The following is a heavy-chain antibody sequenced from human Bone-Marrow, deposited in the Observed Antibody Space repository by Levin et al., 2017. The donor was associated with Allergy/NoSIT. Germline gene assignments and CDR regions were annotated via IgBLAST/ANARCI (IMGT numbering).Heavy chain of an antibody. CDR3: ARSDSVAFDI. V-gene: IGHV3-13*01. J-gene: IGHJ3*02. CDR2: IGTAGDT. D-gene: IGHD3-22*01. Sequence: ETLSLTCAASGFTFSSYDMHWVRQATGKGLEWVSAIGTAGDTYYPGSVKGRFTISRENAKNSLYLQMNSLRAGDTAVYYCARSDSVAFDIWGQGTMVTVSS. CDR1: GFTFSSYD.